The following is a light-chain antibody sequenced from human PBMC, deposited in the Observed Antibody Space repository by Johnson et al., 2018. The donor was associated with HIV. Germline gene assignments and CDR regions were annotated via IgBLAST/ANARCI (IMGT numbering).Light chain of an antibody. V-gene: IGLV1-51*02. J-gene: IGLJ1*01. CDR1: SSNIGNNY. CDR3: GTWKSSLSAGGV. Sequence: QSVLTQPPSVSAAPGQKVTISCSGSSSNIGNNYVSWYQQLPGTAPKLLIYENNKRPSGIPDRFSGSKSGTSATLGITGLQTGDEADYYCGTWKSSLSAGGVFGTWTKVTVL. CDR2: ENN.